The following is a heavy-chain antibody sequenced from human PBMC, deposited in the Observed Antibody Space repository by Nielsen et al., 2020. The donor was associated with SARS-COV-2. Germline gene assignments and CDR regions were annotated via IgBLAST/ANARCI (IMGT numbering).Heavy chain of an antibody. V-gene: IGHV3-48*03. D-gene: IGHD3-16*02. Sequence: WIRQPPGKGLEWVSYISGSGSTIYYADSVKGRFTISRDNAKNSLYLQMNSLRAEDTAVYYCARDGYYDYVWGSYRPPYWGQGTLVTVSS. J-gene: IGHJ4*02. CDR2: ISGSGSTI. CDR3: ARDGYYDYVWGSYRPPY.